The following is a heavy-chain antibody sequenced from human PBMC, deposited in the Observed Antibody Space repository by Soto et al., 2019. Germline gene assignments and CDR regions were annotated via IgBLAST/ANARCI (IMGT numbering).Heavy chain of an antibody. CDR3: ARTRYCSGGSCYRSPSWFDP. J-gene: IGHJ5*02. D-gene: IGHD2-15*01. V-gene: IGHV3-7*01. CDR2: IKQDGSEK. CDR1: GFTFSSYW. Sequence: EVQLVESGGGLVQPGGSLRLSCAASGFTFSSYWMSWVRQAPGKGLEWVANIKQDGSEKYYVDSVKGRFTISRDNAKNSLYLQMTSLRAEDTAVYYCARTRYCSGGSCYRSPSWFDPWGQGTLVTVSS.